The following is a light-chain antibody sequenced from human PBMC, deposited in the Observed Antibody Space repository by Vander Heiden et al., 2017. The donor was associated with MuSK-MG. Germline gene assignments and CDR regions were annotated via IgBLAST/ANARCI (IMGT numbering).Light chain of an antibody. Sequence: DIQLTQSPSFLSASVGDRVTITCRASKGISSYLAWYQQKPGKAPKLLIYAASTLQSGVPSRFSGSGSGTEFTLTISSLQPEDSATYYCQQLHSYPLTFGGGAKVEIK. CDR1: KGISSY. CDR2: AAS. V-gene: IGKV1-9*01. CDR3: QQLHSYPLT. J-gene: IGKJ4*01.